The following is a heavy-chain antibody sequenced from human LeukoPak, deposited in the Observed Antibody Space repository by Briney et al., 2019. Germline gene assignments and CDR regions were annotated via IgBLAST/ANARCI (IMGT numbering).Heavy chain of an antibody. CDR1: GGTFSSYA. V-gene: IGHV1-69*13. Sequence: SVKVSCKASGGTFSSYAISWVRQAPGQGLEWMGGIIPIFGTANYAQKFQGRVTITADESTSTAYMELSSLRSEDTAVYYCARAELRYFDWPPGDYWGQGTLVTVSS. CDR3: ARAELRYFDWPPGDY. CDR2: IIPIFGTA. D-gene: IGHD3-9*01. J-gene: IGHJ4*02.